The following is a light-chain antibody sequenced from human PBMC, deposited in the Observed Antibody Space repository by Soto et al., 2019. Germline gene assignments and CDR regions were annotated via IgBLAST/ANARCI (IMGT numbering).Light chain of an antibody. V-gene: IGLV2-14*01. CDR1: SSDVGGYKY. CDR2: EVS. J-gene: IGLJ1*01. Sequence: QSALTQPASMPGSPGQSITISCTGTSSDVGGYKYVSWYQQHPGKAPKLMIYEVSNRPSGVSNRFSGSKSGNTASLTISGLQAEDEADYYCSSYTSSSTLLYVFGTGTKVTVL. CDR3: SSYTSSSTLLYV.